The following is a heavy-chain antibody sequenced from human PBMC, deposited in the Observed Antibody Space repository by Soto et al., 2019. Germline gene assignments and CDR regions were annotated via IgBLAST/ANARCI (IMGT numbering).Heavy chain of an antibody. J-gene: IGHJ4*02. Sequence: QVQLVQSGAEVRKPGATVKVSCKASGYTFISYGITWVRQAPGQGLEWMGWISTYNGNTNYAQKVQGRVTMPTDTSTSTAYMELRSLRSDDTAVYYCARDTTSDYWGQGTLVTVSS. D-gene: IGHD3-16*02. CDR1: GYTFISYG. CDR3: ARDTTSDY. V-gene: IGHV1-18*01. CDR2: ISTYNGNT.